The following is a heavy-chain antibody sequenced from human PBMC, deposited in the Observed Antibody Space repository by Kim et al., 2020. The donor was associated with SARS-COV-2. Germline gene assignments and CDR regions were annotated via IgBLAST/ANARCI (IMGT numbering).Heavy chain of an antibody. CDR3: ARHVYSSSWYVTYYFDY. Sequence: LKSRVTISVDTSKNQFSLKLSSVTAADTAVYYCARHVYSSSWYVTYYFDYWGQGTLVTVSS. V-gene: IGHV4-59*08. J-gene: IGHJ4*02. D-gene: IGHD6-13*01.